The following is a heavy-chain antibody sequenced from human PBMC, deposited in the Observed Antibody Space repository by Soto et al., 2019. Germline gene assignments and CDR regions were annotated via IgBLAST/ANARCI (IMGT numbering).Heavy chain of an antibody. CDR2: INPNSGGT. V-gene: IGHV1-2*04. D-gene: IGHD6-19*01. J-gene: IGHJ3*02. Sequence: HWVRQAPGQGLEWMGWINPNSGGTNYAQKFQGWVTMTRDTSISTAYMELSRLRSDDTAVYYCASQWLAPGAFDIWGQGTMVTVS. CDR3: ASQWLAPGAFDI.